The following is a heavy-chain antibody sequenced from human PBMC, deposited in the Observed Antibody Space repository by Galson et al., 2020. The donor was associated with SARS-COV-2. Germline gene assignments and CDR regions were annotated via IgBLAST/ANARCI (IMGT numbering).Heavy chain of an antibody. J-gene: IGHJ4*02. CDR3: ARGEYDILTGYYPLDY. CDR1: GGSISSYY. V-gene: IGHV4-4*07. Sequence: SEPLSLTCTVSGGSISSYYWRWIRQPAGKGLEWIGRIWTSGSTNYNPSLKSRVTMSVDTSKNQFSLKLSSVTAADTAVYYWARGEYDILTGYYPLDYWGQGTLVTVSS. CDR2: IWTSGST. D-gene: IGHD3-9*01.